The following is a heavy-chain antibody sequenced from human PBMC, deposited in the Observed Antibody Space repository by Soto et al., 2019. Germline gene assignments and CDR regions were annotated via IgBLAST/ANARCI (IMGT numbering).Heavy chain of an antibody. J-gene: IGHJ4*02. D-gene: IGHD2-2*01. Sequence: GGSLRLSCAASGFTVSSYGMHWVRQAPGKGLEWVAVISYDGSNKYYADSVKGRFTISRDNSKNTLYLQMNSLRAEDTAVYYCAKLLGYCISTSCKQNDYWGQGTLVTVSS. CDR3: AKLLGYCISTSCKQNDY. V-gene: IGHV3-30*18. CDR2: ISYDGSNK. CDR1: GFTVSSYG.